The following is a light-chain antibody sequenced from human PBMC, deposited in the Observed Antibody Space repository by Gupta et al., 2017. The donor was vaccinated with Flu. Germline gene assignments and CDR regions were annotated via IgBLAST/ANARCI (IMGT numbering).Light chain of an antibody. CDR1: QSISTY. V-gene: IGKV3-11*01. J-gene: IGKJ3*01. CDR2: GAS. CDR3: QHRSNWPPELT. Sequence: EIVLTQSPDTLSLSPGERATLSCRASQSISTYLAWYQQKPGQAPRLLIYGASNRATGIPARFSGSGSGTDFTLTISSLEPEDFALYYCQHRSNWPPELTFGPGTKVDIK.